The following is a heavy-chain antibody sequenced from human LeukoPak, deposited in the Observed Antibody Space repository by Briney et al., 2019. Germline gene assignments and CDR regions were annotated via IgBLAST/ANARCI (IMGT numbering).Heavy chain of an antibody. J-gene: IGHJ3*02. D-gene: IGHD1-26*01. Sequence: GGSLRLSCAASGFTFSSYAMSWVRQAPGKGLEWVANIKQDGSEKYYVDSVKGRFTISRDNAKNSLYLQMNSLRAEDTAVYYCASIVGATNKRDAFDIWGQGTMVTVSS. V-gene: IGHV3-7*01. CDR3: ASIVGATNKRDAFDI. CDR1: GFTFSSYA. CDR2: IKQDGSEK.